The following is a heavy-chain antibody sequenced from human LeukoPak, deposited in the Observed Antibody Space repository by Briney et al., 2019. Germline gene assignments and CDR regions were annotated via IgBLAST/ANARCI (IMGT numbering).Heavy chain of an antibody. V-gene: IGHV4-4*07. J-gene: IGHJ5*02. D-gene: IGHD2-2*01. CDR1: GGSISSYY. CDR3: ARDIVVVPAAIYWFDP. CDR2: IYTSGST. Sequence: SETLSLTCTVSGGSISSYYWSWIRQPAGKGLEWIGRIYTSGSTNYNPSLKSRVTMSVDTSKNQFSLKLSSVTAADTAVYYCARDIVVVPAAIYWFDPWGQGILVTVSS.